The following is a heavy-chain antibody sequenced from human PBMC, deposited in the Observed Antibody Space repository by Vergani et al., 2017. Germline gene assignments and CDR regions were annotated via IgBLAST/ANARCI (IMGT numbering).Heavy chain of an antibody. D-gene: IGHD3-10*01. Sequence: EVQLVQSGAEVKKPGESLKISCKGSGYSFTSYWIGWVRQMPGKGLEWMGIIYPCDSDTRYSPSFQGQVTISADKYISPAYLQWSSLKASDTAMYYCARQKGWGGSGRDAFDIWGQGTMVTVSS. CDR1: GYSFTSYW. J-gene: IGHJ3*02. CDR2: IYPCDSDT. V-gene: IGHV5-51*01. CDR3: ARQKGWGGSGRDAFDI.